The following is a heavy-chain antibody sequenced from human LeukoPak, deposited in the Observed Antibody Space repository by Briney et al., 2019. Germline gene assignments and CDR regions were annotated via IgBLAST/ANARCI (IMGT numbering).Heavy chain of an antibody. CDR2: ISYDGSNK. CDR3: AREDEIDAFDI. V-gene: IGHV3-30-3*01. J-gene: IGHJ3*02. Sequence: GRSLRLSCAASGFTFSSYAMHWVRQAPGKGLEWVAVISYDGSNKYYADTVKGRFTISRDNSKNTLYLQMNSLRAEDTAVYYCAREDEIDAFDIWGQGTMVTVSS. CDR1: GFTFSSYA.